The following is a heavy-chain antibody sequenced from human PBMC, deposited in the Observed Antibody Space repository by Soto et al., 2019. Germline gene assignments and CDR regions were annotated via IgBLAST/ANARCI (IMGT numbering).Heavy chain of an antibody. CDR1: GVSISSHDW. CDR2: SHQSGNT. D-gene: IGHD6-13*01. CDR3: ATRDSSRFY. Sequence: QVQLQESGPGLVKPSGTLSLTCAVSGVSISSHDWWTWVRQPPGKGLEWMGESHQSGNTNYNSSLESRGTISVDKSKNQFSLQLTSVTVADTAVYYCATRDSSRFYCGQGTLVTVSS. J-gene: IGHJ4*02. V-gene: IGHV4-4*02.